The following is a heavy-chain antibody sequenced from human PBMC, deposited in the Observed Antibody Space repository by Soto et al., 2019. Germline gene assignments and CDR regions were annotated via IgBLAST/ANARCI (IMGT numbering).Heavy chain of an antibody. CDR3: AKDIAYRGYGGFDP. V-gene: IGHV3-43*01. D-gene: IGHD5-12*01. CDR1: GFTFDDYT. J-gene: IGHJ5*02. CDR2: ISWDGYST. Sequence: QPGGSLRLSCAASGFTFDDYTMHWVRQAPGEGLEWVSLISWDGYSTYYTDSVKGRFTISRDNSRNSLYLQMNSLRTEDTALYYCAKDIAYRGYGGFDPWGLGTLVTASS.